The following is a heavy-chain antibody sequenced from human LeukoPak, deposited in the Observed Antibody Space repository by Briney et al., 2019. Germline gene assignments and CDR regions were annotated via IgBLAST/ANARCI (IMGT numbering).Heavy chain of an antibody. CDR2: ISAYNGNT. J-gene: IGHJ6*02. Sequence: ASVKVSCKASGYTFTSYGISWVRQAPGQGLEWMGWISAYNGNTNYAQKLQGRATMTTDTSTSTAYMELRSLRSDDTAVYYCARDYYDSSGYWGLTYYYGMDVWGQGTTVTVSS. CDR1: GYTFTSYG. D-gene: IGHD3-22*01. V-gene: IGHV1-18*01. CDR3: ARDYYDSSGYWGLTYYYGMDV.